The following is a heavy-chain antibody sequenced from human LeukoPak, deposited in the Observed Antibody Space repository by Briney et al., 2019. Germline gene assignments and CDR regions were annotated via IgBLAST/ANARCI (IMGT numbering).Heavy chain of an antibody. CDR2: FDPEDGET. J-gene: IGHJ3*02. CDR1: GYTLTELS. D-gene: IGHD3-9*01. Sequence: ASVKVSCKVSGYTLTELSMHWVRQAPGKGVEWMGGFDPEDGETIYTQKFQGRVTMTEDTSTDTAYMELSSLRSEDTAVYYCATGTYVLRYFDWSLGAFDIWGQGTMVTVSS. CDR3: ATGTYVLRYFDWSLGAFDI. V-gene: IGHV1-24*01.